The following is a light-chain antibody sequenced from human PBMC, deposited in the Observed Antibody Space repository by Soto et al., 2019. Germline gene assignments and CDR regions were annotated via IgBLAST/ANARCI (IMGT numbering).Light chain of an antibody. CDR2: GAS. Sequence: EIVLTQSPGTLSLSPGERATLSCRASQSVSSSYLAWYQQKPGQAPRLLIYGASSRATGIPDRFSGSGSGTDFTRTISRLETEDFAVYYCQLYGSSPPYTFGQGTKLEIK. V-gene: IGKV3-20*01. CDR3: QLYGSSPPYT. J-gene: IGKJ2*01. CDR1: QSVSSSY.